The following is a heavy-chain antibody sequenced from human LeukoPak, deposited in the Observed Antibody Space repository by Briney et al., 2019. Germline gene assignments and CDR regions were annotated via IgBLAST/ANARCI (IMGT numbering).Heavy chain of an antibody. D-gene: IGHD6-19*01. CDR1: GYSFTNYW. V-gene: IGHV5-10-1*01. CDR3: ARHGGRIAVADPY. J-gene: IGHJ4*02. CDR2: IDPSDSYT. Sequence: GEFLKISCKASGYSFTNYWITWVRQMPGKGLEWMGRIDPSDSYTNYSPSFQGHVTISADKSISTAYLQWSSLKASDTAMYYCARHGGRIAVADPYWGQGTLVTVSS.